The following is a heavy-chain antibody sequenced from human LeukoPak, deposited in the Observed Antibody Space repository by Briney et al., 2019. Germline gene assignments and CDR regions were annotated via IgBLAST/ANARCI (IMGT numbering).Heavy chain of an antibody. CDR3: ARDGVDTAPYYMDV. CDR2: IYSGGST. D-gene: IGHD5-18*01. J-gene: IGHJ6*03. V-gene: IGHV3-53*01. Sequence: GGSLRLSCAASGFTVSRNYMSWVRQAPGKGLESVSVIYSGGSTYYAESVRGRFTISRDNSKNTLYLQMNSLRAEDTAVYYCARDGVDTAPYYMDVWGKGTTVTVSS. CDR1: GFTVSRNY.